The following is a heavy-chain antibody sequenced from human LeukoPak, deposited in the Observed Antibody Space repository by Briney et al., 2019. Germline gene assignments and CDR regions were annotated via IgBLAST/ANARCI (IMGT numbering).Heavy chain of an antibody. J-gene: IGHJ3*02. CDR3: ARDSYNSLGATYAFDI. D-gene: IGHD1-26*01. CDR1: GYTFTSYG. Sequence: ASVKVSCKASGYTFTSYGISWVRQAPGQGLEWMGWISAYNGNTNYAQKPQGRVTMTTDTSTSTAYMELRSLRSDDTAVYYCARDSYNSLGATYAFDIWGQGTMVTVSS. CDR2: ISAYNGNT. V-gene: IGHV1-18*01.